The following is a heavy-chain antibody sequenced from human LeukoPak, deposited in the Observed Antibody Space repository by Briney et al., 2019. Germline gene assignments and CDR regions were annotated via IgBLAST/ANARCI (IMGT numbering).Heavy chain of an antibody. CDR3: ASGDCSSWSGHYYYYYMDV. Sequence: SETLSLTCTVSGGSISSYYWSWIRQPPGKGLEWIGYIYTSGSTNYNPSLKSRVTISVDTSKNQFSLKLSSVTAADTAVYYCASGDCSSWSGHYYYYYMDVWGKGTTVTVSS. V-gene: IGHV4-4*09. CDR2: IYTSGST. CDR1: GGSISSYY. J-gene: IGHJ6*03. D-gene: IGHD6-13*01.